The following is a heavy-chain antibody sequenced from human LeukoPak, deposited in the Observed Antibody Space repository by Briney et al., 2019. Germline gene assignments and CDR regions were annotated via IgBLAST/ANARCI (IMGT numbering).Heavy chain of an antibody. CDR2: ICSGGST. D-gene: IGHD4-17*01. V-gene: IGHV3-53*01. CDR3: ASPSEDYGDYSDAFDI. J-gene: IGHJ3*02. Sequence: GGSLRLSCAASGFTVSSNYMSWCRQAPGGGLEWFSVICSGGSTYYSDSVKGRFTISKDNSKNTLYLQMNSLRAEDTAVYYCASPSEDYGDYSDAFDIWGQGTMVTVSS. CDR1: GFTVSSNY.